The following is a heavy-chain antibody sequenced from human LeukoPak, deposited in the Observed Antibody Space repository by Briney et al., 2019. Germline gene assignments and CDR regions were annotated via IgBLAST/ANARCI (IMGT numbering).Heavy chain of an antibody. CDR3: ARDRYSSSWYPWFDP. Sequence: GGSLRLSCVASGFSFSTYWMHWVRQAPGKGLVWVSRIDNGGTTTLYADSVRGRFTISRDNAKNTLYLQMNSLRAEDTAVYYCARDRYSSSWYPWFDPWGQGTLVTVSS. CDR1: GFSFSTYW. V-gene: IGHV3-74*01. D-gene: IGHD6-13*01. CDR2: IDNGGTTT. J-gene: IGHJ5*02.